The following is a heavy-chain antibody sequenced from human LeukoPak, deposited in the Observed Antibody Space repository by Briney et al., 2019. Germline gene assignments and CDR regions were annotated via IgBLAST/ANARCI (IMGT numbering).Heavy chain of an antibody. CDR2: INSDGSST. CDR1: GFTFSDYW. Sequence: PGGSLRLSCAASGFTFSDYWMHWVRQAPGKGLVGVSRINSDGSSTSYADSVKGRFTISRDNAKNTLYLQMNSLRAEDTAVYYCARDQAAFWYSSGWYWFGLDYWGQGTLVTVSS. V-gene: IGHV3-74*01. CDR3: ARDQAAFWYSSGWYWFGLDY. J-gene: IGHJ4*02. D-gene: IGHD6-19*01.